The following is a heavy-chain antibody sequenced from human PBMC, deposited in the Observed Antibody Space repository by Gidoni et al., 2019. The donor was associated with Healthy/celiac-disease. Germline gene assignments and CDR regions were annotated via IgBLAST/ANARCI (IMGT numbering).Heavy chain of an antibody. CDR3: ARGHTYYYDSSGYYLDNWFDP. Sequence: QVQLQQWGAGLLKPSETLSLTCAVYGGSFRGYYWSWIRQPPGKGLEWIGEINHSGSTNYNPSLKSRVTISVDTSKNQFSLKLSSVTAADTAVYYCARGHTYYYDSSGYYLDNWFDPWGQGTLVTVSS. CDR2: INHSGST. D-gene: IGHD3-22*01. CDR1: GGSFRGYY. J-gene: IGHJ5*02. V-gene: IGHV4-34*01.